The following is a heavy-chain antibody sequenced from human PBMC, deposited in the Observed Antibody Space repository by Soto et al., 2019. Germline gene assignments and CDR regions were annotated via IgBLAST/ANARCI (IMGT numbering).Heavy chain of an antibody. Sequence: SVKVSCEACGDSYTSYDINWVRQATEQGLEWMGWMNPNSGNTGYAQKFQGRVTMTRNTSISTAYMELSSLRSEDTAVYYCASTPPRSPYYYYYYMDVWGKGTTVTVSS. CDR3: ASTPPRSPYYYYYYMDV. V-gene: IGHV1-8*01. J-gene: IGHJ6*03. D-gene: IGHD3-10*01. CDR2: MNPNSGNT. CDR1: GDSYTSYD.